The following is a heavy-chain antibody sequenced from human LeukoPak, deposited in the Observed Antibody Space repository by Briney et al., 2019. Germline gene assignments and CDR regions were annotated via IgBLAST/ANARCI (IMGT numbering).Heavy chain of an antibody. J-gene: IGHJ4*02. V-gene: IGHV3-9*01. Sequence: GGSLRLSCAASGFTFDDYAMHWVRQAPGKGLEWVSGISWNSGSIGYADSVKGRFTISRDNAKNSLYLQMNSLRAEDTALYYCAMSPFNIQLWLLHWGQGTLVTVSS. CDR3: AMSPFNIQLWLLH. D-gene: IGHD5-18*01. CDR2: ISWNSGSI. CDR1: GFTFDDYA.